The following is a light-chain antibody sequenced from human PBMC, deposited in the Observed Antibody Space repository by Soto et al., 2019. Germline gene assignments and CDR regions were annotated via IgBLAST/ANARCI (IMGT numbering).Light chain of an antibody. CDR2: KAS. V-gene: IGKV1-5*03. J-gene: IGKJ2*01. CDR3: QRHDRCSRT. CDR1: QSISTW. Sequence: DIQMTQSPSTLSATVGDRVAITCRASQSISTWLAWYQQKSGKAPKLLIYKASTLESGVPSRFSGSGSGTEFTLTISSLQPDDFSNYYCQRHDRCSRTFGQGTKVEI.